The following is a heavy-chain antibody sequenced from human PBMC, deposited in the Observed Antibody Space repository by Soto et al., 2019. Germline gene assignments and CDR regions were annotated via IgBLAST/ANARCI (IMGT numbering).Heavy chain of an antibody. Sequence: QVQLVESGGGVVQPGRSLRLSCAASGFPFSTYALHWIRQAPGKGLEWVAVISYHGLTTYYADPVQGRFTISRDNSENTLYLQMSSRRAEDTAVYYCATDPRVLTPEDYCFDHWGQGTLVTVSS. J-gene: IGHJ4*02. CDR3: ATDPRVLTPEDYCFDH. CDR2: ISYHGLTT. V-gene: IGHV3-30-3*01. CDR1: GFPFSTYA.